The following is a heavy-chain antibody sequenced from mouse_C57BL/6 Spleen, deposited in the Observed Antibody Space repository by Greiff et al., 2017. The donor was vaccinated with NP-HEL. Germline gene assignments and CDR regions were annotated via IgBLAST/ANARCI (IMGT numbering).Heavy chain of an antibody. J-gene: IGHJ4*01. CDR3: ARDYYYGSSPSLDY. D-gene: IGHD1-1*01. Sequence: EVQLQESGGGLVKPGGSLKLSCAASGFTFSDYGMHWVRQAPEKGLEWVAYISSGSSTIYYADTVKGRFTISRDNAKNTLFLQMTSLRSEDTAMYYCARDYYYGSSPSLDYWGQGTSVTVSS. CDR2: ISSGSSTI. V-gene: IGHV5-17*01. CDR1: GFTFSDYG.